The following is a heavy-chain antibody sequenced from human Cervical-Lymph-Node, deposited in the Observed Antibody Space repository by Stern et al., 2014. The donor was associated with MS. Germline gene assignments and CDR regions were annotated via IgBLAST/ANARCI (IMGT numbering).Heavy chain of an antibody. Sequence: QLVESGGGVVQPGRSLRLSCAGSGFTFGTYAIHWVRQAPGKGLEWVAVISASGSNEHYADSVKGRFTISRDNSKNTVFLQMNSLRAEDTAVYYCARSRILYCSGGSCYLDYWGQGTLVTVSS. CDR2: ISASGSNE. CDR1: GFTFGTYA. CDR3: ARSRILYCSGGSCYLDY. V-gene: IGHV3-30-3*01. D-gene: IGHD2-15*01. J-gene: IGHJ4*02.